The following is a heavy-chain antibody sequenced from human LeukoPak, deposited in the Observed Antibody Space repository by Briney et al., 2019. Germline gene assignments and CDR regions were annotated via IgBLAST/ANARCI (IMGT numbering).Heavy chain of an antibody. CDR2: ISSSSSYI. Sequence: GGSLRLSCAASGFTFSDYYMSWIRQAPGKGLEWCSYISSSSSYINYADAVKGRFTISRDNAKNSLYLEMNSLRAEDTAVYYCARDRYILTGYYYFDYWGQGTLVTVSS. CDR1: GFTFSDYY. D-gene: IGHD3-9*01. J-gene: IGHJ4*02. CDR3: ARDRYILTGYYYFDY. V-gene: IGHV3-11*06.